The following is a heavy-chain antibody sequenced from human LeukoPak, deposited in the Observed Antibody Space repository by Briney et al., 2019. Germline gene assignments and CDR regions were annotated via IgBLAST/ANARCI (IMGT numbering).Heavy chain of an antibody. J-gene: IGHJ1*01. CDR3: AKGRRGNMGTDVTPGWYFHE. CDR2: IRFDGTED. V-gene: IGHV3-30*02. CDR1: TFTFNNFG. D-gene: IGHD4-23*01. Sequence: GGSLRLSCAASTFTFNNFGIHWVRQASGKGLEWIAFIRFDGTEDYYADSVKGRFTVSKDYSKNTVSLQMNSLGHEDTAVYYCAKGRRGNMGTDVTPGWYFHEWGQGTLVTVSS.